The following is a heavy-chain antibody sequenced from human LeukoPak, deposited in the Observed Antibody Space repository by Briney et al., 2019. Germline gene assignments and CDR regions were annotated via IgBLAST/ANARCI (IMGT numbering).Heavy chain of an antibody. Sequence: ASVKVSCKASGYTFTTYGISWVRLAPGQGLEWMGWISAYNGNTNYTQQFQGRVTMTTDTSMSTAYMELRSLRSDDTAVYYCARDLIAVRPGWFDPWGQGSLVTVSS. CDR1: GYTFTTYG. D-gene: IGHD3-10*01. CDR3: ARDLIAVRPGWFDP. CDR2: ISAYNGNT. V-gene: IGHV1-18*01. J-gene: IGHJ5*02.